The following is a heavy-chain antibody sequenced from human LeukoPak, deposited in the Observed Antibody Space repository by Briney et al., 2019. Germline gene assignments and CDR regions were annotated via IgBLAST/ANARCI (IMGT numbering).Heavy chain of an antibody. D-gene: IGHD3-9*01. CDR3: ARGVRLRYFDWLLSPFDY. Sequence: SETLSLTCAGCGGAFSGYYWSWVRQPPGKGLEWIGEINHSGSTNYNPSLKSRVTISVDTSKNQFSLKLSSVTAADTAVYYCARGVRLRYFDWLLSPFDYWGQGTLVTVSS. J-gene: IGHJ4*02. CDR1: GGAFSGYY. CDR2: INHSGST. V-gene: IGHV4-34*01.